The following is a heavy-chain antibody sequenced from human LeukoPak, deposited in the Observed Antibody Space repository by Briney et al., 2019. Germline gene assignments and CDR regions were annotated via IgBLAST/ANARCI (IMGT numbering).Heavy chain of an antibody. Sequence: GGSLRLSCAASGFIFSSYAMSWVRQAPGKGLEWVSVISAGGSSTYKADSEKGRVTISRDNSKNTLYLQMNSLRAEDTAVYYCARGVRYNWNSGAFDMWGQGTKVTVSS. J-gene: IGHJ3*02. V-gene: IGHV3-23*01. D-gene: IGHD1-1*01. CDR2: ISAGGSST. CDR1: GFIFSSYA. CDR3: ARGVRYNWNSGAFDM.